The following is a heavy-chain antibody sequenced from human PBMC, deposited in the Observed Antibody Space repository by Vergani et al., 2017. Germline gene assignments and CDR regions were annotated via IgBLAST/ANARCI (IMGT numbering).Heavy chain of an antibody. J-gene: IGHJ4*02. CDR2: IYHSGST. Sequence: QVQLQESGPGLVKPSETLSLTCTVSGYSISSGYYWGWIRQPPGKGLEWIGSIYHSGSTYYNPSLKSRVTISVDTSKNQFSLKLSSVTAADTAVYYCAREGVGYEVDYWGQGTLVTVSS. CDR1: GYSISSGYY. CDR3: AREGVGYEVDY. V-gene: IGHV4-38-2*02. D-gene: IGHD5-12*01.